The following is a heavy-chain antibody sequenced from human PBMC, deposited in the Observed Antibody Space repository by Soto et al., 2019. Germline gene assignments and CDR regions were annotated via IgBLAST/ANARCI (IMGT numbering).Heavy chain of an antibody. Sequence: PSETLYLTCAVYGGSFSGYYWSWIRQPPGKGLEWIGEINHSGSTNYNPSLKSRVTISVDTSKNQFSLKLSSVTAADTAVYYFARCGAARSALRVYYYMDVLGKGTTVTVSS. CDR3: ARCGAARSALRVYYYMDV. J-gene: IGHJ6*03. V-gene: IGHV4-34*01. CDR1: GGSFSGYY. D-gene: IGHD6-6*01. CDR2: INHSGST.